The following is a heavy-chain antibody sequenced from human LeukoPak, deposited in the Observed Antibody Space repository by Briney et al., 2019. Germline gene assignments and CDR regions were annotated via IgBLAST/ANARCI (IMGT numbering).Heavy chain of an antibody. J-gene: IGHJ4*02. D-gene: IGHD2-15*01. CDR2: IRYDGSKK. CDR3: AKVGYCSGGSCYRKSAFFDY. V-gene: IGHV3-30*02. CDR1: GFTFSSYG. Sequence: PGGSLRLSCAASGFTFSSYGMHWVRQAPGKGVEGVAFIRYDGSKKYYADSVKGRFTIYRDNYKKTVYMQMNSLRAEDTAVYYCAKVGYCSGGSCYRKSAFFDYWGQGTLVTVSS.